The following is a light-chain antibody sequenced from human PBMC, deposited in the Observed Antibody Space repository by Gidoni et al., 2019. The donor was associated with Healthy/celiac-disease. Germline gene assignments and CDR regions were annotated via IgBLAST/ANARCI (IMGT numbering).Light chain of an antibody. J-gene: IGLJ2*01. CDR1: NSNIGNNY. CDR3: GTWDSSLSAVV. V-gene: IGLV1-51*01. CDR2: DNN. Sequence: QSVLTQPPSVSAAPGQKVTISCSGSNSNIGNNYVSWYQQLPGTAPKLLLYDNNKRPSGIPDRFSGSKSGTSATLGITGLQTGDEADYYCGTWDSSLSAVVFGGGTKLTVL.